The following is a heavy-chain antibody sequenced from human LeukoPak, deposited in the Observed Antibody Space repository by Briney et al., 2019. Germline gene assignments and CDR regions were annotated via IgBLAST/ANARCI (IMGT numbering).Heavy chain of an antibody. J-gene: IGHJ6*03. CDR2: MSPNSGKT. D-gene: IGHD2-21*02. Sequence: ASVKVSCKASGYTFTSYDINWVRQAAGQGLEWMGWMSPNSGKTGYAQKFQGRVTIAKNTSISRAYMEMSSLRSEDTAVYYCARGRDPRSYYYTAGWGKGTTVTV. V-gene: IGHV1-8*01. CDR3: ARGRDPRSYYYTAG. CDR1: GYTFTSYD.